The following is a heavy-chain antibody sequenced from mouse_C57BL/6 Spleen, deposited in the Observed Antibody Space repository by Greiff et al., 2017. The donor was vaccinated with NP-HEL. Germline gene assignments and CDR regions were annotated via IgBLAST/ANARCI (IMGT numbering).Heavy chain of an antibody. CDR1: GYTFTSYW. CDR2: IYPSDSET. J-gene: IGHJ4*01. V-gene: IGHV1-61*01. D-gene: IGHD4-1*01. CDR3: ARRIKLGPLGYAMDY. Sequence: VQLQQSGAELVRPGSSVKLSCKASGYTFTSYWMDWVKQRPGQGLEWIGNIYPSDSETHYNQKFKDKATLTVDKSSSTAYMQLSSLTSEDSAVYYCARRIKLGPLGYAMDYWGQGTSVTVSS.